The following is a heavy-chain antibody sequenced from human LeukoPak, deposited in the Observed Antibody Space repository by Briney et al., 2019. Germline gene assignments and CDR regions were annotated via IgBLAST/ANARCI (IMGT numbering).Heavy chain of an antibody. CDR2: INHSGST. D-gene: IGHD3-9*01. Sequence: SETLSLTCAVYGGSFSGYYWSWIRQPPGKGLEWIGGINHSGSTNYNPSLKSRVTISVDTSKNQFSLKLSSVTAADTAVYYCARGQFSYDILTGYYFSPPYYFDYWGQGTLVTVSS. J-gene: IGHJ4*02. CDR1: GGSFSGYY. V-gene: IGHV4-34*01. CDR3: ARGQFSYDILTGYYFSPPYYFDY.